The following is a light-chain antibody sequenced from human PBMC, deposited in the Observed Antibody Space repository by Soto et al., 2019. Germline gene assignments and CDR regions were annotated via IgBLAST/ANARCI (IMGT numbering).Light chain of an antibody. V-gene: IGKV3-11*01. J-gene: IGKJ2*01. CDR2: DAS. Sequence: EIVLTQSPATLSLSPGERATLSCRASQSVSSYLAWYQQKPGQAPRLLIYDASNRATGIPARFSGSGSGTDFTLTISSLEPEDCAVYYCHQRRNWPPYTFGQGTKLEIK. CDR1: QSVSSY. CDR3: HQRRNWPPYT.